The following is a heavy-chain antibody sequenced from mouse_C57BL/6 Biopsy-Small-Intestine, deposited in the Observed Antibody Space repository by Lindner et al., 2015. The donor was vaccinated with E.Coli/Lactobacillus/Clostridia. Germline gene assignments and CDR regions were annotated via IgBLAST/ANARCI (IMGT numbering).Heavy chain of an antibody. CDR3: ARGRFFGGSMDY. V-gene: IGHV1-9*01. Sequence: VQLQESGPELMKPGASVKLSCKATGYTFTGYWIDWVKQRPGHGLEWIGEILPGSDDTNFNEKFKGKASFTAVTSSNTAYMQLSSLTSEDSAVYFCARGRFFGGSMDYWGRGTSVTVSS. CDR2: ILPGSDDT. D-gene: IGHD1-1*02. CDR1: GYTFTGYW. J-gene: IGHJ4*01.